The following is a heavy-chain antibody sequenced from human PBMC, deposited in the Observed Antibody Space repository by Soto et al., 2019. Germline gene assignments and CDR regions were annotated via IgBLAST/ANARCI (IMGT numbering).Heavy chain of an antibody. CDR3: ARGKDYYDSSGYYFDY. CDR1: GGTFSSYA. J-gene: IGHJ4*02. CDR2: IIPIFGTA. D-gene: IGHD3-22*01. Sequence: SVKVSCKASGGTFSSYAISWVRQAPGQGLEWMGGIIPIFGTANYAQKFQGRVTITADESTSTAYMELSSLRSEDTAVYYCARGKDYYDSSGYYFDYWGQGTLVTVSS. V-gene: IGHV1-69*13.